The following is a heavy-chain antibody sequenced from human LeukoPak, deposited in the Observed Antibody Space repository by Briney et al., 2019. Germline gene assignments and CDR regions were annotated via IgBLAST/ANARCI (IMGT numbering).Heavy chain of an antibody. Sequence: ASVKVSCKASGYTFTNYYLHCVRQAPGQGLEWIGMINPSGGSTTYAQKFQGRVTMTRDTSTSTVYMELSSLRSEDTAVCYCARGKGITMVRGVISKDYYYGMDVWGQGTTVTVSS. CDR1: GYTFTNYY. CDR2: INPSGGST. D-gene: IGHD3-10*01. V-gene: IGHV1-46*01. J-gene: IGHJ6*02. CDR3: ARGKGITMVRGVISKDYYYGMDV.